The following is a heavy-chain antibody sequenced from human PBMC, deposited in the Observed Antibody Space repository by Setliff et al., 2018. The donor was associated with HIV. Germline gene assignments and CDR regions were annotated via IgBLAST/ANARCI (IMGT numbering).Heavy chain of an antibody. CDR3: ARDRHSSGLGSYGP. J-gene: IGHJ5*02. CDR1: GYAFTDYY. CDR2: INTHSGYT. V-gene: IGHV1-2*02. D-gene: IGHD3-10*01. Sequence: ASVKVSCKASGYAFTDYYIHWVRQAPGQGLEWMGWINTHSGYTNYAQNVQGRVTVTMDTSTSTAYMELRSLKSDDTAVYYCARDRHSSGLGSYGPWGPGILVTVPQ.